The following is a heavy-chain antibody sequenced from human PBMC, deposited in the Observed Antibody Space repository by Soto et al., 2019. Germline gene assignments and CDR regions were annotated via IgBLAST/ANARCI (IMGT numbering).Heavy chain of an antibody. V-gene: IGHV5-51*01. Sequence: GEALEISCKGSGYSFTNYWIGWVRQMPGKRLEWMGIIYPGDSDTRYSPSFQGQATISADKSISTAYLQWSSLKASDTAMYYCARPPSYYYDSRPYAFDIWGQGTMVTVSS. J-gene: IGHJ3*02. CDR2: IYPGDSDT. CDR1: GYSFTNYW. D-gene: IGHD3-22*01. CDR3: ARPPSYYYDSRPYAFDI.